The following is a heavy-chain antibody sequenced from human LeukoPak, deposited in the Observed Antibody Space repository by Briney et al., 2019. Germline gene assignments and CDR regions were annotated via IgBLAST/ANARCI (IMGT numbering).Heavy chain of an antibody. CDR2: LNSDGSIT. D-gene: IGHD2-21*02. J-gene: IGHJ4*02. Sequence: KSGGSLRLSCAASGFTFSLYWMHWVRQAPGKGLVWVSRLNSDGSITSYADSVKGRFTISRDNAKNTLYLQMNSLRAEDTALCYCVREYCGGDCYTDFWGQGTLVTVSS. CDR1: GFTFSLYW. V-gene: IGHV3-74*01. CDR3: VREYCGGDCYTDF.